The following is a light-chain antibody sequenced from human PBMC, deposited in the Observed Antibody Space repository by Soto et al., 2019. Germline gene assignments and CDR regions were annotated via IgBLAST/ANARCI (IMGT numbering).Light chain of an antibody. CDR1: QGVSSRY. J-gene: IGKJ1*01. V-gene: IGKV3-20*01. Sequence: EIVLTQSPGTLSLSPGERATLSCRASQGVSSRYLAWYQQRPGQAPRLLMYDSSSRATGIPDRFSGSGSGTDFTLTISRVEPEDFAVYYCQQYGSSPQTFGQGTKVEIK. CDR3: QQYGSSPQT. CDR2: DSS.